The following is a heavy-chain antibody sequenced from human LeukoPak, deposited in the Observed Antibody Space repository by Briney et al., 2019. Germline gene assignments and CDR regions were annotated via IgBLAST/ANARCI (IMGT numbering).Heavy chain of an antibody. Sequence: SETLSLTCAVSGASVSSSNWWSWVRQPPGKGLEWIGEVFRSGSTNYNPSLMSRVTISIDKSKNQFSLKLTSVTAADTAVYYCARGDLFPFDYWGQGTLVTVSS. CDR1: GASVSSSNW. CDR2: VFRSGST. D-gene: IGHD3-10*02. J-gene: IGHJ4*02. V-gene: IGHV4-4*02. CDR3: ARGDLFPFDY.